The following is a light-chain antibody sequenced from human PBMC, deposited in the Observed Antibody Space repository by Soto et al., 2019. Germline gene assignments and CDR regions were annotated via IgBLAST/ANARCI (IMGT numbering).Light chain of an antibody. Sequence: DIQMTQSPSTLSGSVGDRVTITCRASQTISSWLAWYQQKPGKAPKLLIYNASTLKSGVPSRFSGRGSGTELTLTISILQPDDLANYYCQHNNSYSEAFGQGTKVELK. CDR1: QTISSW. CDR3: QHNNSYSEA. J-gene: IGKJ1*01. V-gene: IGKV1-5*03. CDR2: NAS.